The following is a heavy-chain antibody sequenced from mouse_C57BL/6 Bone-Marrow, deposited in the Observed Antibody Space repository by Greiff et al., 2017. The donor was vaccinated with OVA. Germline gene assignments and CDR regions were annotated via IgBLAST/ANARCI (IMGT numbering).Heavy chain of an antibody. J-gene: IGHJ1*03. V-gene: IGHV1-72*01. CDR3: ARSHYYYGSSYWYFDV. D-gene: IGHD1-1*01. Sequence: QVQLKQPGAELVKPGASVKLSCKASGYTFTSYWMHWVKQRPGRGLEWIGRFDPNSGGTKYNEKFKSKATLTVDKPSSTAYMQLSSLTSEDSAVYYCARSHYYYGSSYWYFDVWGTGTTVTVSS. CDR1: GYTFTSYW. CDR2: FDPNSGGT.